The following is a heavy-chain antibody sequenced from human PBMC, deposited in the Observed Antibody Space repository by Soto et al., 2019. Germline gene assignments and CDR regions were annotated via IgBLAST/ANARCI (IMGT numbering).Heavy chain of an antibody. V-gene: IGHV3-48*03. CDR3: AGDPYYYGSAF. D-gene: IGHD3-10*01. CDR1: GFTFSSYE. J-gene: IGHJ4*02. CDR2: ISGGGTTT. Sequence: EVQLVESGGGLVQPGGSLRLSCAASGFTFSSYEMNWVRQAPGKGLEWVSKISGGGTTTHYADSVKGRFTVSRDNAENSLYLQMNSLRAEDTAVYYCAGDPYYYGSAFWGQGTLVTVSS.